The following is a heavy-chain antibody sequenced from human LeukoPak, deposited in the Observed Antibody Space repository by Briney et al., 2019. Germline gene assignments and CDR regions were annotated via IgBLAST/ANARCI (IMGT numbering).Heavy chain of an antibody. CDR2: IGTAGEI. CDR1: GFTFSSYD. D-gene: IGHD6-13*01. CDR3: ARAAYSSTWYSRYFDL. J-gene: IGHJ2*01. V-gene: IGHV3-13*01. Sequence: GGSLRLSCAASGFTFSSYDIHWVRQATGKGLEWLSGIGTAGEIYYPGSVKGRFTISRENAKNSLYLQMNSLRAGDTAVYYCARAAYSSTWYSRYFDLWGRGTLVTVSS.